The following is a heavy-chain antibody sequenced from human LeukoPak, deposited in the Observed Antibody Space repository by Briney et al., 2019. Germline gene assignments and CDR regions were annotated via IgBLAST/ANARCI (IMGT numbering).Heavy chain of an antibody. CDR2: ISYDGSNK. CDR1: GFTFSSYG. V-gene: IGHV3-30*18. CDR3: AKDLFNRGRAVANYGMDV. J-gene: IGHJ6*02. D-gene: IGHD6-19*01. Sequence: GGSLRLSCAASGFTFSSYGMHWVRQAPGKGLEWVAVISYDGSNKYYADSVKGRFTISRDNSKNTLYLQMNSLRAEDTAVYYCAKDLFNRGRAVANYGMDVWGQGTTVTVSS.